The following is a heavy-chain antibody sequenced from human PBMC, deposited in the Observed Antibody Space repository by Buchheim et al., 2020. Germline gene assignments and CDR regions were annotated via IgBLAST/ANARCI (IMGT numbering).Heavy chain of an antibody. CDR2: YNADNSYS. Sequence: QVQLVQSGAEVKDPGASVKVSCKASGYIFSNYAIHWVRQAPGQRPEWMGWYNADNSYSGYSQEFQGRVSITRDTSASTDDMELSSLRSEDMAVYYCARGISMTGWIVDTWGQGTL. CDR1: GYIFSNYA. D-gene: IGHD1-14*01. CDR3: ARGISMTGWIVDT. V-gene: IGHV1-3*02. J-gene: IGHJ5*02.